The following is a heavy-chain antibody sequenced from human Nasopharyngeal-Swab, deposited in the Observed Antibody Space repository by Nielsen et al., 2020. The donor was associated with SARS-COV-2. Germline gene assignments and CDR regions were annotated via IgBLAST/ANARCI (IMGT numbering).Heavy chain of an antibody. CDR1: PGSISGYY. D-gene: IGHD2-2*01. CDR3: ARGQYQMLTGYYLDR. V-gene: IGHV4-59*12. Sequence: SETLSLTCTVSPGSISGYYWTWIRQTPKKGLEWIAFITDSGGTNYNPSLKSRVTISLDTSKSHFSLKVRSVTAADTAVYFCARGQYQMLTGYYLDRWGQGTLVTVAS. J-gene: IGHJ4*02. CDR2: ITDSGGT.